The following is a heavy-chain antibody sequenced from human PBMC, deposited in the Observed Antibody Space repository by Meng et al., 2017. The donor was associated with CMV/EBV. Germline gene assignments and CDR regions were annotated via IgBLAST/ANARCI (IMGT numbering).Heavy chain of an antibody. V-gene: IGHV3-23*01. J-gene: IGHJ5*02. CDR1: GFTFSNYA. CDR2: ISGSGGST. Sequence: CAACGFTFSNYAMNCVRQAPGKGLEWVSAISGSGGSTYYADSVKGRFTISRDNSKNTLYLQMNSLRAEDTAVYYCAKDRAGTPSWFDPWGQGTLVTVSS. CDR3: AKDRAGTPSWFDP. D-gene: IGHD1-1*01.